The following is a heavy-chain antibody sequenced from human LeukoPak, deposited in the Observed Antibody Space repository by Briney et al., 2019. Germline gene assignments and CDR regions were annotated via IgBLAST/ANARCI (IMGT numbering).Heavy chain of an antibody. Sequence: PSETLSLTCAVSGRSLSSGCYSWGWIRQPPGKGLEWIGYIYYSGSTYYNPSLKSRVTISVDTSKNQFSLKLSSVTAADTAVYYCARIYNRVWYSSGWADWYFDRWGRGTLVTVSS. J-gene: IGHJ2*01. D-gene: IGHD6-19*01. CDR3: ARIYNRVWYSSGWADWYFDR. V-gene: IGHV4-30-4*07. CDR1: GRSLSSGCYS. CDR2: IYYSGST.